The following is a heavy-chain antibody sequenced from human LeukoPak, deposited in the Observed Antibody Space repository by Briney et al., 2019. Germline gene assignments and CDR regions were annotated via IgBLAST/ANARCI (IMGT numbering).Heavy chain of an antibody. CDR1: GFTFSSYW. CDR2: INPGGSSI. CDR3: ARSNQADDY. J-gene: IGHJ4*02. Sequence: PGRSLRLSCAASGFTFSSYWMHWVRQLPGKGLVWVARINPGGSSITYADSVKGRFTISRDNAKHTLYLQMDSLRAEDTGVYYCARSNQADDYWGQGTLVTVSS. D-gene: IGHD1-14*01. V-gene: IGHV3-74*01.